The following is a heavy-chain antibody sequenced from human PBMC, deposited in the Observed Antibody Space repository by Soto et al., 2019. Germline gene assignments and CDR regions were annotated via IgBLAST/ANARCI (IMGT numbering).Heavy chain of an antibody. D-gene: IGHD6-13*01. CDR1: GFTFRSFT. CDR2: ISSNSAYI. CDR3: TRDASRDSSARGWFDP. Sequence: GGSLRLSCAASGFTFRSFTMNWVRQAPGKGLEWVSTISSNSAYIYSTDALRGRFTISRDNAKNSLHLQMNSLRAEDTAVYYCTRDASRDSSARGWFDPWGPGTLVTVSS. V-gene: IGHV3-21*01. J-gene: IGHJ5*02.